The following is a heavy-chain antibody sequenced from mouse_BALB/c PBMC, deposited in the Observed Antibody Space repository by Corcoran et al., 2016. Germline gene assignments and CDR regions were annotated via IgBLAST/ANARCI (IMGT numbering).Heavy chain of an antibody. V-gene: IGHV1S135*01. Sequence: EIQLQQSGPELMKPGASVKISCKASGYSFTSYYMHWVKQSHGKSLEWIGYIDPFNGGTSYNQKFKGKATLTVDKSSSTAYMHLSSLTSEDSAVYYCASGYDGYWYFDVWGAGTTVTVSS. J-gene: IGHJ1*01. CDR1: GYSFTSYY. CDR2: IDPFNGGT. CDR3: ASGYDGYWYFDV. D-gene: IGHD2-2*01.